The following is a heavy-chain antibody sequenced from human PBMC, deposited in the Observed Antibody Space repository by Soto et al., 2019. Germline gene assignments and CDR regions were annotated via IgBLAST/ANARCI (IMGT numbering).Heavy chain of an antibody. V-gene: IGHV3-11*01. Sequence: GGSLRLSCAASGFTFSDYYMSWIRQAPGKGLEWVSYISNSGSTIYYADSVKGRFTISRDNAKNSLYLQMNSLRAEDTAVYYCARTQGIGTGYYDFWSGTNWFDPWGQGTLVTVSS. CDR2: ISNSGSTI. CDR1: GFTFSDYY. J-gene: IGHJ5*02. CDR3: ARTQGIGTGYYDFWSGTNWFDP. D-gene: IGHD3-3*01.